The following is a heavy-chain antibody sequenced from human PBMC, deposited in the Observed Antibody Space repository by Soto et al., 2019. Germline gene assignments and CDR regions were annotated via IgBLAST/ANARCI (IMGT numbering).Heavy chain of an antibody. CDR2: IYYSGST. CDR1: GGSISSYY. D-gene: IGHD2-15*01. Sequence: TLSLTCTVSGGSISSYYWSWIRQPPGKGLEWIGYIYYSGSTNYNPSLKSRVTISVDTSKNQFSLKLSSVTAADTAVYYCARQACSGGSCYFDYWGQGTLVTVSS. CDR3: ARQACSGGSCYFDY. V-gene: IGHV4-59*08. J-gene: IGHJ4*02.